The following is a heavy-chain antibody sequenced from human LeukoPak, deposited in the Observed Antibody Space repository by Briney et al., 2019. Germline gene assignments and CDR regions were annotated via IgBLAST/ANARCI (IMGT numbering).Heavy chain of an antibody. CDR1: GFTFSGYW. Sequence: GGSLRLSCAASGFTFSGYWMSWVRQAPGKGLEWVANIKQDGSEKYYVDSVKGRFTISRDNAKNSLYLQMDSLRAEDTAVYYCARRDRLDYWGQGTLVTVSS. J-gene: IGHJ4*02. CDR2: IKQDGSEK. V-gene: IGHV3-7*01. D-gene: IGHD5-12*01. CDR3: ARRDRLDY.